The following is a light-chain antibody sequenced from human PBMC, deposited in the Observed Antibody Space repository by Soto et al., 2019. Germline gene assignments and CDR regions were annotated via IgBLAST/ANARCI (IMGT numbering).Light chain of an antibody. J-gene: IGLJ1*01. V-gene: IGLV2-14*01. CDR3: TSYTSTTTYV. CDR1: SSDVGAYNY. CDR2: DVT. Sequence: QSALTQPAPVSGPPGQSFTISCTGTSSDVGAYNYVSWYQHHPGKAPRLVIYDVTNRPSGISERCPGSKSGNTAALTISGLLAENEADYYCTSYTSTTTYVFGTGTKVTVL.